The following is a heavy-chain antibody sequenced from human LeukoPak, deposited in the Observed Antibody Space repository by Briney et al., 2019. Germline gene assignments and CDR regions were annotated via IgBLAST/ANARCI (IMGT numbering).Heavy chain of an antibody. CDR1: GGSFSGYY. CDR2: INHSGST. V-gene: IGHV4-34*01. J-gene: IGHJ6*03. Sequence: KSSETLSLTCAVYGGSFSGYYWSWIRQPPGKGLEWIGEINHSGSTNYNPSLKSRVTISVDTSKNQFSLKLSSVTAADTAVYYCARGYYYGSGSHYMDVWGKGTTVTVS. D-gene: IGHD3-10*01. CDR3: ARGYYYGSGSHYMDV.